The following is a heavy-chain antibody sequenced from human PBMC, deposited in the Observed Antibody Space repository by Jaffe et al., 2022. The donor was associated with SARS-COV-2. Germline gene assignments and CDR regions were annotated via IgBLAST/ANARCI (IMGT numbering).Heavy chain of an antibody. Sequence: QVQLQESGPGLVKPSQTLSLTCTVSGGSISSGGYYWSWIRQHPGKGLEWIGYIYYSGSTYYNPSLKSRVTISVDTSKNQFSLKLSSVTAADTAVYYCARSTSIQGLGYCSGGSCYPNLNWFDPWGQGTLVTVSS. V-gene: IGHV4-31*03. J-gene: IGHJ5*02. CDR3: ARSTSIQGLGYCSGGSCYPNLNWFDP. D-gene: IGHD2-15*01. CDR2: IYYSGST. CDR1: GGSISSGGYY.